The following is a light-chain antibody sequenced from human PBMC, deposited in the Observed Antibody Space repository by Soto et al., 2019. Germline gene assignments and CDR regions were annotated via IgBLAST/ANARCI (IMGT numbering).Light chain of an antibody. V-gene: IGKV3-11*01. J-gene: IGKJ5*01. Sequence: EIVLTQSQATLSLSPGERATLSCRASQSVSSYLAWYQQKPGQAPRLLIYDASNRATGIPARFSGSGSGTDFTLNISSLEPEDFAVYYCQQRSNWPITFGQGTRLEIK. CDR3: QQRSNWPIT. CDR1: QSVSSY. CDR2: DAS.